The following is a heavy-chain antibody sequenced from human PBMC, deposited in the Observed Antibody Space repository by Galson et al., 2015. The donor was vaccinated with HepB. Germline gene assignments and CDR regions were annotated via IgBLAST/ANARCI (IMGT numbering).Heavy chain of an antibody. CDR1: RYIFTKYS. J-gene: IGHJ6*02. CDR2: ISVSNGNT. CDR3: AKDLNDYVWGSYRAYYYYYYFMDV. V-gene: IGHV1-18*01. Sequence: SCKASRYIFTKYSISWVRQAPGQGPEWMGWISVSNGNTKYGQKFQGRVTMTRDNSKNTLYLQMNSLRAEDTAVYYCAKDLNDYVWGSYRAYYYYYYFMDVWGQGTTVTVSS. D-gene: IGHD3-16*02.